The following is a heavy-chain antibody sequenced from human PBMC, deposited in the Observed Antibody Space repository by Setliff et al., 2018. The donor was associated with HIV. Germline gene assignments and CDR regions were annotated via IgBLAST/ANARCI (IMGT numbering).Heavy chain of an antibody. CDR1: GGSISSGSYY. CDR2: IYTSGST. V-gene: IGHV4-61*02. CDR3: ARGRGIAVAGAGFDY. Sequence: SSETLSLTCTVSGGSISSGSYYWSWIRQPAGKGLEWIGRIYTSGSTNYNPSLKSRVTIPVDTSKNQFSLKLSSVTAADMAVYYCARGRGIAVAGAGFDYWGQGTLVTVSS. J-gene: IGHJ4*02. D-gene: IGHD6-19*01.